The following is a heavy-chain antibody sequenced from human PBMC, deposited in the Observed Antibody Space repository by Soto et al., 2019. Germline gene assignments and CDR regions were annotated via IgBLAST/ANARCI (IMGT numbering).Heavy chain of an antibody. D-gene: IGHD5-12*01. CDR2: IKSKTDGGTT. J-gene: IGHJ6*02. Sequence: PGGSLRLSCAASGFTFSNAWMSWVRQAPGKGLEWVGRIKSKTDGGTTDYAAPVKGRFTISRDDSKNTLYLQMNSLKTEDTAVYYCTTRQIGYSGYFDPRYYYGMDVWGQGTTVTVSS. V-gene: IGHV3-15*01. CDR3: TTRQIGYSGYFDPRYYYGMDV. CDR1: GFTFSNAW.